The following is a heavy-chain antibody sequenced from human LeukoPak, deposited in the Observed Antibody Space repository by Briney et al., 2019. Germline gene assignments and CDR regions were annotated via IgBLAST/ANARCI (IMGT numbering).Heavy chain of an antibody. D-gene: IGHD6-13*01. CDR1: GGSISSYY. CDR3: AGGRYSSSRYEIDY. CDR2: IYYSGST. Sequence: SETLSLTCTVSGGSISSYYWSWIRQPPGKGLGWIGYIYYSGSTNYNPSLKSRVTISVDTSKNQFSLKLSSVTAADTAVYYCAGGRYSSSRYEIDYWGQGTLVTVSS. V-gene: IGHV4-59*01. J-gene: IGHJ4*02.